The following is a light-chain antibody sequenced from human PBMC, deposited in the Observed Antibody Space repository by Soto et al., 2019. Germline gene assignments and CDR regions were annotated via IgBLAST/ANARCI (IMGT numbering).Light chain of an antibody. Sequence: EIVLTQSPGTLSLSPGERATLSCRASQSVSVNSLAWYQQKGGQAPRLLIYAASTRATGIAARFSGSGSGTDFSLTISRLEPEDFAVYYCHQYDIAPQTFGRGTKVDIK. CDR3: HQYDIAPQT. CDR2: AAS. CDR1: QSVSVNS. V-gene: IGKV3-20*01. J-gene: IGKJ2*01.